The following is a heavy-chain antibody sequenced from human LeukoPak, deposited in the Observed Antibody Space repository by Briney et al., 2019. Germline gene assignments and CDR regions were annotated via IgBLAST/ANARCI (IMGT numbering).Heavy chain of an antibody. CDR2: ISSDGNRK. CDR1: GFTFSTYA. CDR3: VRDAGGY. J-gene: IGHJ4*02. V-gene: IGHV3-30*10. Sequence: PGRSLRLSCAASGFTFSTYAMHWVRQAPGKGLEWVAVISSDGNRKFYTDSVKGRFTISRDNSRNTLYLQISGLRAEDTAVYYCVRDAGGYWGQGTPVTVSS.